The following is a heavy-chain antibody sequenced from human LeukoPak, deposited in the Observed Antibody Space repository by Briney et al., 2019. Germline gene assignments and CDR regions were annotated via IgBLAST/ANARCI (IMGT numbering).Heavy chain of an antibody. J-gene: IGHJ4*02. CDR1: GYTLTELS. V-gene: IGHV1-24*01. D-gene: IGHD2-8*02. Sequence: ASVTVSCTVSGYTLTELSMHWVRQAPGKGLEWMGGFDPEDGETIYAQKFQGRVTMTEDTSTDTAYMELSSLRSEDTAVYYCATDTGTHFDYWGQGTLVTVSS. CDR3: ATDTGTHFDY. CDR2: FDPEDGET.